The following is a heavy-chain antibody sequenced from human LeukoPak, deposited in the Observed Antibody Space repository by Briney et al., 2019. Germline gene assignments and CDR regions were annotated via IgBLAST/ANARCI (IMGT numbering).Heavy chain of an antibody. CDR3: AKDSSNSWFDY. Sequence: GGSLRLSCAASGFTFSSYAMSWVRRAPGKGLEWVSTVSGSGGGTYYADSAEGRFIISRDNSKNMVYLQMNSLRAEDTAVYYCAKDSSNSWFDYWGQGTLVTVSS. CDR1: GFTFSSYA. J-gene: IGHJ4*02. CDR2: VSGSGGGT. V-gene: IGHV3-23*01. D-gene: IGHD6-13*01.